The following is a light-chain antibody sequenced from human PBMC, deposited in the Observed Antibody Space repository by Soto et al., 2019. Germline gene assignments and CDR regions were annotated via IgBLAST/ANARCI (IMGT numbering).Light chain of an antibody. V-gene: IGLV2-8*01. CDR3: SSYAGSNEGV. CDR2: EVS. Sequence: QSALTQPPSASGSPGQSVTISCTGTSSDVGGYNFVSWYHQHPGKAPKLMIYEVSKRPSGVPDRFSGSRSGNTASLTVSGLQNEDEADYYWSSYAGSNEGVFGGGTKLTVL. J-gene: IGLJ3*02. CDR1: SSDVGGYNF.